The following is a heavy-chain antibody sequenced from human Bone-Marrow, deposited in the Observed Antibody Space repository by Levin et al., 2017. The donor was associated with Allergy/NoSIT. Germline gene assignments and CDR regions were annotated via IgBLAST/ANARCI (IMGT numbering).Heavy chain of an antibody. CDR3: AEIPLWAVTTGYY. J-gene: IGHJ4*02. Sequence: PGGSLILSCVTSGFTFNSYAMSWVRQAPGMGLEWVSGISGSGAETYYADSVKGRFTISRDNSKNTLYLQMNSLRAEDTALYYCAEIPLWAVTTGYYWGQGTLVTVSS. V-gene: IGHV3-23*01. CDR1: GFTFNSYA. CDR2: ISGSGAET. D-gene: IGHD4-17*01.